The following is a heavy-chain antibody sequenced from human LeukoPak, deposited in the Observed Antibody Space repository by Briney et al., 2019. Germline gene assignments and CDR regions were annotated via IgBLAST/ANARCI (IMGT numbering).Heavy chain of an antibody. Sequence: GGSLRLSCAASGFTFSSHWMLWVRQAPGKGPVWVSRINADSVKGRFTISRHNAKNTLYLQMNSLRGEDTAVYYCARDIRVGATIPRSDYWGQGTLVTVSS. CDR2: IN. CDR1: GFTFSSHW. J-gene: IGHJ4*02. CDR3: ARDIRVGATIPRSDY. D-gene: IGHD1-26*01. V-gene: IGHV3-74*01.